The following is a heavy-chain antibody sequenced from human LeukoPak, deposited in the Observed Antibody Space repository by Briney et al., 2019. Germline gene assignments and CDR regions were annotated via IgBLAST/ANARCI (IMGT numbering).Heavy chain of an antibody. CDR2: IYTSGST. CDR3: AKSNGYGLIDY. Sequence: PSETPSLTCTVSGGSISSYFWTWIRQPAGKGREWIGHIYTSGSTNFNPSLKSRVTMYIDTSKNQFFLKLSSVTAADTAMYYCAKSNGYGLIDYWGQGTLVTVSS. D-gene: IGHD5-12*01. J-gene: IGHJ4*02. CDR1: GGSISSYF. V-gene: IGHV4-4*07.